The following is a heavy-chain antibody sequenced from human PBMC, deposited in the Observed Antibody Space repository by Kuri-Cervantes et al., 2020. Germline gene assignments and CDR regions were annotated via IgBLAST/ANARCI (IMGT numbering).Heavy chain of an antibody. Sequence: ESLKISCAASGFTFNNYRMHWVRQVPGKGMGWVSRINNEGSNTEYAVPVKGRFTVSRDNAKNTLYLQMNSLRAEDTAVYYCARDLRSGSFDYWGQGTLVTVSS. CDR1: GFTFNNYR. J-gene: IGHJ4*02. CDR3: ARDLRSGSFDY. CDR2: INNEGSNT. D-gene: IGHD1-26*01. V-gene: IGHV3-74*01.